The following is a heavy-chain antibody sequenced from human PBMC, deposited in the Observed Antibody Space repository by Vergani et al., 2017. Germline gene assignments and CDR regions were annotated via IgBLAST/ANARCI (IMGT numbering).Heavy chain of an antibody. J-gene: IGHJ4*02. Sequence: QMQLVQSGPEVKKPGTSVKVSCKASGFTFTSSAMQWVRQARGQRLEWIGWIVVGSGNTNYAQKFQERVTITRDMSTSTAYMELSSLRSEDTAVYYCARVDGYASGTGVLDYWGQGTLVTVSS. CDR3: ARVDGYASGTGVLDY. V-gene: IGHV1-58*02. CDR1: GFTFTSSA. D-gene: IGHD5-24*01. CDR2: IVVGSGNT.